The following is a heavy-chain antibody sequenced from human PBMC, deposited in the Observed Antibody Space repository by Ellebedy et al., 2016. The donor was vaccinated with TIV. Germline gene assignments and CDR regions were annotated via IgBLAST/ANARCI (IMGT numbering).Heavy chain of an antibody. D-gene: IGHD3-22*01. CDR3: ARGYYYDSSGYGIDY. Sequence: AASVKVSCKASGGSFSSYAISWVRQAPGQGLEWMGGFIPIFGTANYAQKFQGRVTITADESTSTAYMELSSLRSEDTAVYYCARGYYYDSSGYGIDYWGQGTLVTVSS. J-gene: IGHJ4*02. V-gene: IGHV1-69*13. CDR1: GGSFSSYA. CDR2: FIPIFGTA.